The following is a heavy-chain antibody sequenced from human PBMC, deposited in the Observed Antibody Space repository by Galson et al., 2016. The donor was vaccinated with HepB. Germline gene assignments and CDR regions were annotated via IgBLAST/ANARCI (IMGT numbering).Heavy chain of an antibody. CDR1: GFTVGNNY. Sequence: LRLSCAASGFTVGNNYMSWVRQAPGKGLAWVSLIYSGGNTLYADSVKGRFSISRDNSKNTLYLQMNSLSAEDTAVYYCARNPGASTWGWGQGTLVTVAS. CDR3: ARNPGASTWG. CDR2: IYSGGNT. V-gene: IGHV3-66*01. J-gene: IGHJ4*02. D-gene: IGHD6-13*01.